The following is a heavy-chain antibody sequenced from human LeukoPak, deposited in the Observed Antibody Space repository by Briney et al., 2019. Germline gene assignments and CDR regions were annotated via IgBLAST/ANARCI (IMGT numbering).Heavy chain of an antibody. CDR2: ISDIGSI. J-gene: IGHJ3*02. V-gene: IGHV4-59*12. CDR1: GGSISSYY. CDR3: VIRDSSGYYSFAFDI. D-gene: IGHD3-22*01. Sequence: SETLSLTCTVSGGSISSYYWSWIRQPPGKGLEWIAYISDIGSINYNPSLKSRVTISVDTSKNQFSLKLSSVTAADTAVYYCVIRDSSGYYSFAFDIWGQGTMVTVSS.